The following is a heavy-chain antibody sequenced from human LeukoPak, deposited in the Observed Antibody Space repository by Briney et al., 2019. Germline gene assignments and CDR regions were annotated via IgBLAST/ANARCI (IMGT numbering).Heavy chain of an antibody. D-gene: IGHD4-17*01. V-gene: IGHV1-69*06. CDR1: GGTFSSYA. Sequence: GASVKVSCKASGGTFSSYAISWVRQAPGQGLEWMGGIIPIFGTATYAQQSQGRVTIPADKSPSTAYMELSSLRSEATAVCYCARDSRLYGDSAKPFLEPDYWGQGTLVTVSS. CDR2: IIPIFGTA. CDR3: ARDSRLYGDSAKPFLEPDY. J-gene: IGHJ4*02.